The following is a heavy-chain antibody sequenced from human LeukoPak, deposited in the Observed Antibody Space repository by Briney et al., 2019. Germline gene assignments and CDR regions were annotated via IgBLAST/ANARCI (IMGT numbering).Heavy chain of an antibody. J-gene: IGHJ6*02. V-gene: IGHV3-33*08. CDR2: IWYDGSKK. Sequence: GGSLRLSCAASGFTFSSYAMSWVRQAPGKGLEWVAVIWYDGSKKFYGDSVKGRFIISRDDREDTLYLQMNSLRAEDTAVYFCARSYGNSFYYGLDVWGRGTAVTVSS. CDR3: ARSYGNSFYYGLDV. CDR1: GFTFSSYA. D-gene: IGHD3-16*01.